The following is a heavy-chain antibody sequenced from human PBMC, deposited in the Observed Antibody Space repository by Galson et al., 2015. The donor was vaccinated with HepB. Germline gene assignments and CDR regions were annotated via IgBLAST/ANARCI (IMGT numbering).Heavy chain of an antibody. J-gene: IGHJ4*02. CDR2: IYPGDSDT. V-gene: IGHV5-51*03. D-gene: IGHD6-19*01. CDR3: ALQGTVRTARSAWLRYYFDY. CDR1: GYSFTSYW. Sequence: QSGAEVKKPGESLKISCKGSGYSFTSYWIGWVRQMPGKGLEWMGIIYPGDSDTRYSPSFQGQVTISADKSISTAYLQWSSLKASDTAVYYCALQGTVRTARSAWLRYYFDYWGQGTLVTVSS.